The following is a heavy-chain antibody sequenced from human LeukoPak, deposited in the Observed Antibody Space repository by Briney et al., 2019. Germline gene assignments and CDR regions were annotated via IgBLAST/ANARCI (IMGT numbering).Heavy chain of an antibody. CDR3: ARESWRITGRIKWFDP. J-gene: IGHJ5*02. D-gene: IGHD1-20*01. CDR1: GGSFSGYY. CDR2: INHSGST. V-gene: IGHV4-34*01. Sequence: PSETLSLTCAVYGGSFSGYYWSWIRQPPGKGLEWIGEINHSGSTNYNPSLKSRVTISVDTSKNQSSLKLSSVTAADTAVYYCARESWRITGRIKWFDPWGQGTLVTVSS.